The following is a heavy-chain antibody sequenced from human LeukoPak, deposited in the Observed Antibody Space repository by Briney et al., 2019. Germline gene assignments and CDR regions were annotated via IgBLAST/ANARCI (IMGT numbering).Heavy chain of an antibody. CDR2: INHSGST. CDR3: ARGYAYGPNYYFDY. V-gene: IGHV4-34*01. D-gene: IGHD4/OR15-4a*01. J-gene: IGHJ4*02. Sequence: SEXLSLTCAVYGGSFSGYYWRWLRQPPGKGLEWIGEINHSGSTNYNPSLKTRVTISVDTSKNHFSLRLSSVTAADTASYYCARGYAYGPNYYFDYWGQGTLVTVSS. CDR1: GGSFSGYY.